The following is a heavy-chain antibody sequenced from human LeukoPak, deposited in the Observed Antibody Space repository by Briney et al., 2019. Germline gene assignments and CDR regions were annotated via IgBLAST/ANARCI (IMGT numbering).Heavy chain of an antibody. CDR1: GYTFTSYD. V-gene: IGHV1-8*01. CDR3: YLGAATSAGLFDY. D-gene: IGHD6-13*01. CDR2: MNPNSGNT. Sequence: ASVKVSCKASGYTFTSYDINWVRQATGQGLEWMGWMNPNSGNTGYAQKFQGRVTMTRNTSISTAYMELSSLRSEDTAVYYCYLGAATSAGLFDYWGQGTLVTVSS. J-gene: IGHJ4*02.